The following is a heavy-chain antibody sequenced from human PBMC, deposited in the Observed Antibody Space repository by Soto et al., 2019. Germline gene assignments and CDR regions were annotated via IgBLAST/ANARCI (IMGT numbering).Heavy chain of an antibody. D-gene: IGHD3-3*01. CDR1: GYTFTSYG. J-gene: IGHJ4*02. CDR2: ISAYNGNT. CDR3: ARDSPLTIFGIFDY. V-gene: IGHV1-18*01. Sequence: GASVKVSCKASGYTFTSYGISWVRQAPGQGLEWMGWISAYNGNTNYAQKLQGRVTMTTDTSTSTAYMELRSLRSDDTAVYYCARDSPLTIFGIFDYWGQGTPVTVSS.